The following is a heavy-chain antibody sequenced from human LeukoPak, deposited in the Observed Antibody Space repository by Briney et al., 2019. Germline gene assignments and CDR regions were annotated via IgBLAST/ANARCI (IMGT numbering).Heavy chain of an antibody. CDR3: ARGIDGGTRPYYFDY. D-gene: IGHD4-23*01. CDR2: INHSGST. Sequence: PSETLSLTCAVYGGSFSGYYWSWIRQPPGKGLEWIGEINHSGSTNYNPSLKSRVTISVDTSKNQFSLKLSSVTATDTAVYYCARGIDGGTRPYYFDYWGQGTLVTVSS. J-gene: IGHJ4*02. V-gene: IGHV4-34*01. CDR1: GGSFSGYY.